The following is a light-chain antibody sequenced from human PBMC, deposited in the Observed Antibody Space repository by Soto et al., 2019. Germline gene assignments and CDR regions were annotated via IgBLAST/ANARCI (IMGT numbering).Light chain of an antibody. CDR2: DVS. V-gene: IGLV2-14*01. CDR1: SGDIGDYNY. J-gene: IGLJ1*01. CDR3: CSYTTSNTRQIV. Sequence: QSALTQPASVSGSPGQSITISCVGTSGDIGDYNYVSWYQQHPGKVPKFIIYDVSNRPSGVSYRFSGSKSGNTASLTISGLQAEDEADYYCCSYTTSNTRQIVFGTGTKVTVL.